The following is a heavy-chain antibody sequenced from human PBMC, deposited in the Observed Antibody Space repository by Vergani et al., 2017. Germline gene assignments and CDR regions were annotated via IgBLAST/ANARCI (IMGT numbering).Heavy chain of an antibody. CDR2: INHSGST. CDR3: ARLVATRNYFDY. V-gene: IGHV4-34*01. Sequence: QVQLQQWGAGLLKPSETLSLTCAVYGGSFSGYYWSWIRQPPGKGLEWIGEINHSGSTSYNPSLKSLVTISVDTSKNQFSLKLSSVTAADTAVYYCARLVATRNYFDYWGQGTLVTVSS. J-gene: IGHJ4*02. CDR1: GGSFSGYY. D-gene: IGHD5-12*01.